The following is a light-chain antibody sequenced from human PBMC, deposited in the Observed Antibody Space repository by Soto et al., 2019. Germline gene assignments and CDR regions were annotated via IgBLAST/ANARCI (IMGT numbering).Light chain of an antibody. CDR2: ENN. Sequence: QSVLTQPPSVSAAPGQKVTISCSGSSSTFGNNYVSWYQQLPGTAPKLLIYENNKRPSGIPYRFSGSKSGTSATLGITGLQTGDEADYYCGTWDSSLSAYVFGTGTKVTVL. CDR3: GTWDSSLSAYV. J-gene: IGLJ1*01. V-gene: IGLV1-51*02. CDR1: SSTFGNNY.